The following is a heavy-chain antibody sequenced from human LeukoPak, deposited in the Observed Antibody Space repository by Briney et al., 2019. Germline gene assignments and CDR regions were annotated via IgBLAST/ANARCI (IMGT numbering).Heavy chain of an antibody. Sequence: SVKVSCKASGYTFTSYGISWVRQAPGQGLEWMGGIIPIFGTANYAQKFQGRVTITTDESTSTAYMELSSLRSEDTAVYYCASFLYSSGWYGTGDYYMDVWGKGTTVTVSS. J-gene: IGHJ6*03. V-gene: IGHV1-69*05. D-gene: IGHD6-19*01. CDR2: IIPIFGTA. CDR3: ASFLYSSGWYGTGDYYMDV. CDR1: GYTFTSYG.